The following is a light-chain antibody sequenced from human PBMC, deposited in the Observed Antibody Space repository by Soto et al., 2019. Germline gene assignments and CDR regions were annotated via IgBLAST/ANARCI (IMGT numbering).Light chain of an antibody. V-gene: IGKV1-12*01. CDR2: AAS. J-gene: IGKJ5*01. CDR1: QGISNW. Sequence: DSQMTQSPSSVSASVGDRVTITCRASQGISNWLAWYQQKPGKVPKLLIYAASSLQSGVPSRFSGSGSGTDFTLTISSLQPEDFATYSCQQGNSFPVTFGQGKRLEIK. CDR3: QQGNSFPVT.